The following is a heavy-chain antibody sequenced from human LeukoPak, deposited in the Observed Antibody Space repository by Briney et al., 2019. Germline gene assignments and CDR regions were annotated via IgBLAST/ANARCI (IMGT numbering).Heavy chain of an antibody. D-gene: IGHD3-10*01. CDR3: AKDQRFGDLDDY. J-gene: IGHJ4*02. CDR2: ISGSAITT. CDR1: GFTFSNYA. V-gene: IGHV3-23*01. Sequence: QTGGSLRLSCTTSGFTFSNYAMSWVRQAPGKGLEWVSSISGSAITTYYADSVKGRFAISRDNSKNTLYLQMTSLRAEDTAVYYCAKDQRFGDLDDYRGQGTLVTVSS.